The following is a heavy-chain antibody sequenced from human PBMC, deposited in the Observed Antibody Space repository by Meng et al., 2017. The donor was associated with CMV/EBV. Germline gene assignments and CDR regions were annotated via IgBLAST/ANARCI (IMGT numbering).Heavy chain of an antibody. J-gene: IGHJ4*02. V-gene: IGHV3-53*01. CDR3: ARGGYDILTGYIAPFDY. D-gene: IGHD3-9*01. CDR1: GFSVSSNY. Sequence: GFSVSSNYMSWVRPAPGKGLEWVSVLYSGDNTYYADSVQGRFTISRDNSKNTLYLQMNSLRAEDTAVYYCARGGYDILTGYIAPFDYWGQGTLVTVSS. CDR2: LYSGDNT.